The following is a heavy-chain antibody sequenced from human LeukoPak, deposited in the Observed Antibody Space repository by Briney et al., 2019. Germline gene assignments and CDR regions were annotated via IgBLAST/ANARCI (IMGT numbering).Heavy chain of an antibody. D-gene: IGHD3-16*01. CDR2: IYYTGST. CDR1: GGSISSNY. Sequence: KPSETLSLTCTVSGGSISSNYWSWIRQSPGKGLEWIGYIYYTGSTHYNPSLKSRVTISVETSQNQFSLKLTSVTAADTAVYYCARGGSRGSSDYWGQGTLVTVSS. CDR3: ARGGSRGSSDY. V-gene: IGHV4-59*08. J-gene: IGHJ4*02.